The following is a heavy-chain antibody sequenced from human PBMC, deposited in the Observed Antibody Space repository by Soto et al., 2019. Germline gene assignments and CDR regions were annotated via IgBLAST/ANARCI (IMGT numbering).Heavy chain of an antibody. V-gene: IGHV3-74*01. CDR2: INSDGSST. J-gene: IGHJ6*03. CDR3: ARDRQVYGYYYMDV. D-gene: IGHD4-17*01. CDR1: GFTFSSYW. Sequence: EVQLVESGGGLVQPGGSLRLSCAASGFTFSSYWMHWVRQAPGKGLVWVSRINSDGSSTSYADSVKGRFTISRDNAKNTRYLQMNSLRAEDTAVYYCARDRQVYGYYYMDVWGKGTTVTVSS.